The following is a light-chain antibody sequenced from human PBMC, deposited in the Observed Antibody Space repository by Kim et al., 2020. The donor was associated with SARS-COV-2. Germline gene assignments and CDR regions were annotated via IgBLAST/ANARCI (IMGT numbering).Light chain of an antibody. J-gene: IGKJ2*03. CDR1: QDISNY. CDR2: DAS. CDR3: QQYDNPYS. Sequence: LSASVGDSGTITCQASQDISNYLNWYQQKPGKAPKLLIYDASNLETGVPSRFSGSGSGTDFTFTISSLQPEDIATYYCQQYDNPYSFGQGTKLEI. V-gene: IGKV1-33*01.